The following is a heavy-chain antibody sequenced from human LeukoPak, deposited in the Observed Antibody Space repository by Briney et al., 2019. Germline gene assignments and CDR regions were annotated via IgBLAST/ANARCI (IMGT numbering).Heavy chain of an antibody. Sequence: PGGSLRLSCAASGFTVSSNYMSWVRQAPGKGLEWVSVIYSGGSTYYADSVKGRFTISRDNSKNTLYLQMNSLRAEDTAVYYCARIVRGVINWFDPWGQGTLVTVSS. CDR1: GFTVSSNY. V-gene: IGHV3-53*01. CDR2: IYSGGST. D-gene: IGHD3-10*01. J-gene: IGHJ5*02. CDR3: ARIVRGVINWFDP.